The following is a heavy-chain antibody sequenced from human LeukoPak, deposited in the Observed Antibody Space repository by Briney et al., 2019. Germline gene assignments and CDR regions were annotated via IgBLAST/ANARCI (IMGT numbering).Heavy chain of an antibody. Sequence: SETLSLTCTVSGDSISSYYWSWVRQPPGKGLEWVGYIYHSGSTNYNPSLKSRVTISADTSKDQFSLKLASVTAADTAVYYCATGYSSTWYYFDYWGQGTLVTVSS. CDR3: ATGYSSTWYYFDY. D-gene: IGHD6-13*01. V-gene: IGHV4-59*01. J-gene: IGHJ4*02. CDR2: IYHSGST. CDR1: GDSISSYY.